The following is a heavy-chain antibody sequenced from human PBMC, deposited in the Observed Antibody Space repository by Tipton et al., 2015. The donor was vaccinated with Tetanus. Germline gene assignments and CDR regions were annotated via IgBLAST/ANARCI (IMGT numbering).Heavy chain of an antibody. CDR3: ARDQGGGRVARLNWFDP. CDR1: GASVKNSPYF. CDR2: IYYSGST. Sequence: TLSFTCSVSGASVKNSPYFWNWIRHSPGKGLEWIGYIYYSGSTFYNPSLESRVTMSVDTSKNQFSLNLTSVTAADTAVYYCARDQGGGRVARLNWFDPWGQGTLVTVSS. J-gene: IGHJ5*02. D-gene: IGHD3-16*01. V-gene: IGHV4-30-4*01.